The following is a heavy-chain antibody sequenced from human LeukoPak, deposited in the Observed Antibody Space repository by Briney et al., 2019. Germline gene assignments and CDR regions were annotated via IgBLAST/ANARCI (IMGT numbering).Heavy chain of an antibody. CDR2: IYHSGST. V-gene: IGHV4-30-2*01. CDR3: ARAPGTADRFDY. CDR1: GGSISSGGYS. D-gene: IGHD3-10*01. J-gene: IGHJ4*02. Sequence: PSETLSLTCAVSGGSISSGGYSWSWIRQPPGKGLEWIGYIYHSGSTYYNPSLKSRVTISVDRSKNQFSLKLSSVTAADAAVYYCARAPGTADRFDYWGQGTLVTVSS.